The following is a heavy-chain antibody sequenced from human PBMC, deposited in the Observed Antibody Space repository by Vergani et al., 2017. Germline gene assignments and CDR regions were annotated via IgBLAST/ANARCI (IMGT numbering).Heavy chain of an antibody. CDR3: ARTYSSWNYAEYFQH. CDR2: IDPSDSYT. Sequence: EVQLVQSGAEVKKPGESLRISCKGSGYSFTSYWISWVRQMPGKGLEWMGRIDPSDSYTNYSPSFQGHVTISADKSISTAYLQWSSLKASDTAMYYCARTYSSWNYAEYFQHWGQGTLVTVSS. V-gene: IGHV5-10-1*03. D-gene: IGHD1-7*01. J-gene: IGHJ1*01. CDR1: GYSFTSYW.